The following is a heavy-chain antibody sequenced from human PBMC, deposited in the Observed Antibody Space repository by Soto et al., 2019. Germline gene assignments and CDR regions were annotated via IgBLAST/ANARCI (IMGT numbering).Heavy chain of an antibody. CDR3: VRSFSWYSEADF. V-gene: IGHV3-23*01. CDR1: GFRYSSYA. Sequence: EVQLLESGGGLVQPGGSLRLSCAASGFRYSSYALSWVRQAPGKGLEWVSSVSGGGGDTSYADSVRGRFTISRDNSKNTLYLQMNRLRADDAAVYYCVRSFSWYSEADFWGQGTLVTVSS. J-gene: IGHJ4*02. D-gene: IGHD6-13*01. CDR2: VSGGGGDT.